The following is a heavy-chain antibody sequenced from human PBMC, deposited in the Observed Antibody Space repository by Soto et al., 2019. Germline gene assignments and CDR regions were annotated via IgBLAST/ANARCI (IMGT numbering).Heavy chain of an antibody. J-gene: IGHJ4*01. CDR2: ISGSCYTT. CDR3: APTRYDYGDDAVGY. D-gene: IGHD4-17*01. CDR1: GFTFNRYA. Sequence: EVQLLEYGGGWVQRGESLRLSCVASGFTFNRYAMTWVRQAPGKGLEWVSSISGSCYTTYYADSVKGRFTISRDNSKNTVYLHMNTLSTEDTAVYYCAPTRYDYGDDAVGYWGQGTLVTVSS. V-gene: IGHV3-23*01.